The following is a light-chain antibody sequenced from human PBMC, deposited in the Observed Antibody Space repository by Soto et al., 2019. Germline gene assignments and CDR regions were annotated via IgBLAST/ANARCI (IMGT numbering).Light chain of an antibody. CDR1: QSLLHSNGYNY. V-gene: IGKV2-28*01. CDR3: MQALQTPPG. CDR2: LGS. Sequence: DIVMTQSPLSLPVTPGEPASISCRSSQSLLHSNGYNYLDWYLQKPGQSPQLLIYLGSNRASGVPDRFSGSGSGTDFTLKISRVEAEDAGVYYCMQALQTPPGFGQGTKVDIK. J-gene: IGKJ1*01.